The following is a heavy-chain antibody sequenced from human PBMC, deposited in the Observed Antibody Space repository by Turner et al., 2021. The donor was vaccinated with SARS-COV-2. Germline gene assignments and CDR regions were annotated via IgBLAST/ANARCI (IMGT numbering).Heavy chain of an antibody. J-gene: IGHJ4*02. Sequence: QVQLVESGGGVVQPGRSLRLSCAASGFTFSSYGMHWVRQAPGKGLEWVAIISYDGSNKYYADSVKGRFTISRDNSKNTLYLQMNSLRAEDTAVDYCAKIVGVLDYWGQGTLVTVSS. CDR2: ISYDGSNK. D-gene: IGHD3-22*01. CDR3: AKIVGVLDY. V-gene: IGHV3-30*18. CDR1: GFTFSSYG.